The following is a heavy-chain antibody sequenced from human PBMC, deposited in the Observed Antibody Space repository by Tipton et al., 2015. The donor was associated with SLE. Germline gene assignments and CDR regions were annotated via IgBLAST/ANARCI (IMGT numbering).Heavy chain of an antibody. J-gene: IGHJ4*02. Sequence: TLSLTCTVSGGSISSYYWSWIRQPPGKGLAWIGYLYYSGSTNYNPSLKSRVTISVDTSKNQFSLKLSSVTAADTAVYYCAGGSSGYYLDYWGQGTLVTVSS. CDR2: LYYSGST. CDR3: AGGSSGYYLDY. D-gene: IGHD3-22*01. V-gene: IGHV4-59*08. CDR1: GGSISSYY.